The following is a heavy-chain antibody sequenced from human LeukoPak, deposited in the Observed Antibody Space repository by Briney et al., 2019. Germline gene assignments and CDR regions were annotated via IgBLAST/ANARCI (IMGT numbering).Heavy chain of an antibody. CDR2: IYYSGST. CDR3: ARGGRWFNP. J-gene: IGHJ5*02. Sequence: SETLSLTCTVSGGSISSHYWSWIRQPPGKGLEWIGYIYYSGSTNYNPSLKSRVTISVDTSKNRFSLKLSSVTAADTAVYYCARGGRWFNPWGQGTLVTVSS. V-gene: IGHV4-59*11. CDR1: GGSISSHY.